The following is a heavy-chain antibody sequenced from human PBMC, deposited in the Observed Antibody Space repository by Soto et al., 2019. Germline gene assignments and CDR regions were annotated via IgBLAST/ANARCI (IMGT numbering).Heavy chain of an antibody. V-gene: IGHV3-30*03. J-gene: IGHJ4*02. CDR2: ISYDGRNK. CDR1: GFTFSNYG. Sequence: QVQLVESGGGVVQPGRSLRLSCADSGFTFSNYGIHWVRQAPGKGLEWVAVISYDGRNKYYADSVKGRFTISRDNSKNTLYLQMNSLRVEDTAVYYFARGTDVFDYWGQGTLVTVAS. CDR3: ARGTDVFDY. D-gene: IGHD2-15*01.